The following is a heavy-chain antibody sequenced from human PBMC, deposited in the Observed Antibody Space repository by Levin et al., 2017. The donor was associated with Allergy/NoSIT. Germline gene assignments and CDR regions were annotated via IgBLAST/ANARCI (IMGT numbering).Heavy chain of an antibody. J-gene: IGHJ6*03. V-gene: IGHV3-7*01. CDR2: IKQDGSEK. CDR1: GFTFSSYW. D-gene: IGHD3-3*01. Sequence: GGSLRLSCAASGFTFSSYWMSWVRQAPGKGLEWVANIKQDGSEKYYVDSVKGRFTISRDNAKNSLYLQMNSLRAEDTAVYYCARDSDFWSGYYYYMDVWGKGTTVTVSS. CDR3: ARDSDFWSGYYYYMDV.